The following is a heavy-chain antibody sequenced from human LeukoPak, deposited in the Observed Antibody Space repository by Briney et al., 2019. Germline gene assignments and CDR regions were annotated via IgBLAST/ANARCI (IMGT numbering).Heavy chain of an antibody. D-gene: IGHD3-10*01. Sequence: SETLSLTCTVSGGSISSSSYYWGWIRQPPGKGLEWIGSIYYSGSTYYTPSLKSRVTISVDTSKNQFSLKLTSVTAADTAVYYCARTYGSGSYDVFDIWGQGTMVTVSS. V-gene: IGHV4-39*07. J-gene: IGHJ3*02. CDR2: IYYSGST. CDR1: GGSISSSSYY. CDR3: ARTYGSGSYDVFDI.